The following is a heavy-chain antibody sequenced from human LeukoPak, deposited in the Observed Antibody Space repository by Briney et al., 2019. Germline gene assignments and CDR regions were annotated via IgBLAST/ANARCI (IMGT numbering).Heavy chain of an antibody. D-gene: IGHD3-22*01. J-gene: IGHJ4*02. CDR3: ARESPYYDSSGYIIGFDY. V-gene: IGHV3-21*01. CDR1: GFTFSSYS. CDR2: ISSSSSYI. Sequence: PGGSLRLSCAASGFTFSSYSMNWVRQAPGKGLEWVSSISSSSSYIYYADSVKGRFTISRDNAKNSLYLQVNSLRAEDTAVYYCARESPYYDSSGYIIGFDYWGQGTLVTVSS.